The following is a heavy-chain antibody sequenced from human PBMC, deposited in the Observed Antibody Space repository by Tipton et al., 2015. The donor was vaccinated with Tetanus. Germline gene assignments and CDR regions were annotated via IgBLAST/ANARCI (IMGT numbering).Heavy chain of an antibody. D-gene: IGHD5-24*01. Sequence: TLSLTCDVSGGSISSGHSWNWIRQPPGEGLEWIGFTYHSGHTFYKSSLESRVTISVDRSKNQFSLKLSSVSAADTAVYYCARARRNDKTYWFDSRGQGISVTVSS. V-gene: IGHV4-30-2*01. CDR3: ARARRNDKTYWFDS. CDR1: GGSISSGHS. CDR2: TYHSGHT. J-gene: IGHJ5*01.